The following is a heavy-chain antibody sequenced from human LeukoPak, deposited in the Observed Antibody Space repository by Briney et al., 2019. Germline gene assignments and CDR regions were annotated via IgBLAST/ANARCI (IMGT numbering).Heavy chain of an antibody. Sequence: PSETLSLTCTVSGGSISSYYWSWIRQPPGKGLEWIGEINHSGSTNYNPSLKSRVTISVDTSKNQFSLKLSSVTAADTAVYYCARGINYYYYGMDVWGQGTTVTVSS. CDR3: ARGINYYYYGMDV. CDR2: INHSGST. V-gene: IGHV4-59*12. J-gene: IGHJ6*02. D-gene: IGHD2-21*01. CDR1: GGSISSYY.